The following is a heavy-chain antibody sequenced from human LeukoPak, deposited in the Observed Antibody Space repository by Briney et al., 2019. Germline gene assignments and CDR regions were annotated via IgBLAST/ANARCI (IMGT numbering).Heavy chain of an antibody. CDR2: IYYSGST. CDR1: GGSISSYY. J-gene: IGHJ2*01. V-gene: IGHV4-59*01. D-gene: IGHD1-26*01. Sequence: PSETLSLTCTVPGGSISSYYWSWIRQPPGKGLEWIGYIYYSGSTNYNPSLKSRVTISVDTSKNQFSLKLSSVTAADTAVYYCARDYSGSYFDLWGRGTLVTVSS. CDR3: ARDYSGSYFDL.